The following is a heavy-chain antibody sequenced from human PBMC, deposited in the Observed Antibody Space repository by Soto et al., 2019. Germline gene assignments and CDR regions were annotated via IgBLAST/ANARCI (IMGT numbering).Heavy chain of an antibody. CDR1: GGTFRTYA. CDR3: AKGAVAGTPTSYYYYGMDV. D-gene: IGHD6-19*01. J-gene: IGHJ6*02. V-gene: IGHV1-69*12. Sequence: QVQLLQSGAEVKKPGSSVRFSCEASGGTFRTYAISWVRQAPGQGLEWMGEIIPIFGTINYAQKFQGRLTITADESTATVYMDLRSLRSDDTALYYCAKGAVAGTPTSYYYYGMDVWGQGTTVTVSS. CDR2: IIPIFGTI.